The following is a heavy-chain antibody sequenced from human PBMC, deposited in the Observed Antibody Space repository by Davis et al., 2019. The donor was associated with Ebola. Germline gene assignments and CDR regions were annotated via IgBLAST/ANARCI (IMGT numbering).Heavy chain of an antibody. CDR2: IIPVVDTK. Sequence: AASVKVSCKTSGGTFTNYAVNWVRQAPGQGLEWMGRIIPVVDTKDYAQKFQGIVTLTADKATNTAYMELSGLRFDDTAVYYCARGKWFDPWGQGTLVSVTS. V-gene: IGHV1-69*04. J-gene: IGHJ5*02. CDR1: GGTFTNYA. CDR3: ARGKWFDP.